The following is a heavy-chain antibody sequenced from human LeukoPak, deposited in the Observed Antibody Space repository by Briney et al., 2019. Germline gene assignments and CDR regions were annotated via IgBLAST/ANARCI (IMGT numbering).Heavy chain of an antibody. CDR3: AREGPYSSGWDLDY. J-gene: IGHJ4*02. CDR2: IIPIFGTA. CDR1: GGTFSSYA. Sequence: ASVKVSCKASGGTFSSYAISWVRQAPGQRLEWMGGIIPIFGTANYAQKFQGRVTITADESTSTAYMELSSLRSEDTAVYYCAREGPYSSGWDLDYWGQGTLVTVSS. V-gene: IGHV1-69*13. D-gene: IGHD6-19*01.